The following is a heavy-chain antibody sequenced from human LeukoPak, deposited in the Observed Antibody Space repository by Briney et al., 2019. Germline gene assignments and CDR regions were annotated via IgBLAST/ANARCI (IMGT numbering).Heavy chain of an antibody. J-gene: IGHJ4*02. Sequence: GGSLLLSCAASGFTVSSNYMSWVRQAPGKGLEWVSVVYSGGSTYYADSVKGRFTISRDNSKNTLYLQMNSLRAEDTAVYYCARAVSGSSPSDYWGQGTLVTVSS. CDR1: GFTVSSNY. V-gene: IGHV3-53*01. D-gene: IGHD3-16*01. CDR3: ARAVSGSSPSDY. CDR2: VYSGGST.